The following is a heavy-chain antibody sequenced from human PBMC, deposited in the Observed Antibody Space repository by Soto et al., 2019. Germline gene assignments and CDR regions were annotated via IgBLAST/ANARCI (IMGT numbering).Heavy chain of an antibody. CDR3: ARGLVIRPYYYHGMDV. D-gene: IGHD3-9*01. J-gene: IGHJ6*02. CDR2: ISSIGST. CDR1: GGSISSGDYF. V-gene: IGHV4-30-4*01. Sequence: LSLTCTVSGGSISSGDYFWSWIRQSPGKGLEWIGYISSIGSTYYNPSLKSRVSVSRDTSKSQFSLKLSSVTTTDTAVYYCARGLVIRPYYYHGMDVWGQGTTVTVSS.